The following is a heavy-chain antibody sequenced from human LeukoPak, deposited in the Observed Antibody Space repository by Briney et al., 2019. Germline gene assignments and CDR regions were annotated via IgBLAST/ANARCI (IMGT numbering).Heavy chain of an antibody. CDR1: GFTFSRYA. J-gene: IGHJ4*02. V-gene: IGHV3-23*01. CDR2: ISNSGGST. D-gene: IGHD3-22*01. Sequence: GGSLRLSCSASGFTFSRYAMSWVRQAPGKGLEWVSVISNSGGSTYDADSVKGRFTISRDNSKNTLYLQMNSLRAEDTAVYYCAKDLTSAKNYYGSSGPKTAPFDYWGQGTLVTVSS. CDR3: AKDLTSAKNYYGSSGPKTAPFDY.